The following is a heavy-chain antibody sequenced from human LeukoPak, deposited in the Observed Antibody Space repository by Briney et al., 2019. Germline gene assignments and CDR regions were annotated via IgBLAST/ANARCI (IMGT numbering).Heavy chain of an antibody. V-gene: IGHV3-66*01. CDR2: IYSGGST. Sequence: GGSLRLSCAASGFTFDDYAMHWVRQAPGKGLEWVSVIYSGGSTYYADSVKGRFTISRDNSKNTLYLQMNSLRAEDTAVYYCARGSGYSYGLAPDYWGQGTLVTVSS. CDR3: ARGSGYSYGLAPDY. J-gene: IGHJ4*02. D-gene: IGHD5-18*01. CDR1: GFTFDDYA.